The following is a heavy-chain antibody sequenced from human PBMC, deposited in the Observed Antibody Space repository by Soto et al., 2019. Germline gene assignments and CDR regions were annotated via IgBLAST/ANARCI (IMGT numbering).Heavy chain of an antibody. Sequence: PGESLKISCEASGNRFTNYWISWVRQMPGKGLEWMGRIAPSDSYINYSPSFQGHVTTSADKSISTVYLQWSSLKASDTATYYCGRLLLTPVVTHGGSFVDRWGQGTLVTVSS. J-gene: IGHJ5*02. CDR2: IAPSDSYI. V-gene: IGHV5-10-1*01. D-gene: IGHD5-18*01. CDR1: GNRFTNYW. CDR3: GRLLLTPVVTHGGSFVDR.